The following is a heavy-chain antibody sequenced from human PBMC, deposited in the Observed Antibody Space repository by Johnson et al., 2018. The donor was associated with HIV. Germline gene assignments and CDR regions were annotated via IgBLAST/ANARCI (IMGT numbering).Heavy chain of an antibody. CDR2: ISYDGSNK. V-gene: IGHV3-30-3*01. D-gene: IGHD1-26*01. CDR1: GFTFSSYD. J-gene: IGHJ3*02. Sequence: VQLVESGGGVVQPGRSLRVSCGTSGFTFSSYDMHWVRQAPGKGLEWVAVISYDGSNKYYADSVKGRFTISRYNSKNTLYLQMNSRRAEDTAGYYCARADGLVGDRAFDIWGQGTMVTVSS. CDR3: ARADGLVGDRAFDI.